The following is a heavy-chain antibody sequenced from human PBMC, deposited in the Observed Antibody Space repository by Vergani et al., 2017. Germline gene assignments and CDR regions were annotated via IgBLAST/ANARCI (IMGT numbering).Heavy chain of an antibody. V-gene: IGHV3-30-3*01. CDR1: GFTFSSYA. CDR3: AKDRYGSSSWYYYYGMDV. D-gene: IGHD6-13*01. CDR2: ISYDGSNK. Sequence: QVQLVESGGGVVQPGRSLRLSCAASGFTFSSYAMHWVRQAPGKGLEWVAVISYDGSNKYYADSVKGRFTISRDNSKNTLYLQMNSLRAEDTAVYYCAKDRYGSSSWYYYYGMDVWGQGTTVTVSS. J-gene: IGHJ6*02.